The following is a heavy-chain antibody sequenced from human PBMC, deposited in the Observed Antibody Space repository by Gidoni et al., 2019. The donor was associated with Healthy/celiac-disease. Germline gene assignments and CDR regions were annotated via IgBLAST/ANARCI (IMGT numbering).Heavy chain of an antibody. V-gene: IGHV3-23*01. Sequence: EVQLLESGGGLVQPGGSLRLSCAASGFTFSSYAMSWVRQAPGKGLEWVSAISGSGGSTYDADSVKGRFTISRDNSKNTLYLQMNSLRAEDTAVYYCAKDLEITIFGVALPHDAFDIWGQGTMVTVSS. CDR1: GFTFSSYA. J-gene: IGHJ3*02. CDR2: ISGSGGST. CDR3: AKDLEITIFGVALPHDAFDI. D-gene: IGHD3-3*01.